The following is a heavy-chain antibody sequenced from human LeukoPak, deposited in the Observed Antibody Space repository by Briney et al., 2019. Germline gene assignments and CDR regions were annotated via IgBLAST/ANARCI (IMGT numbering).Heavy chain of an antibody. J-gene: IGHJ6*02. CDR3: AREGRRGSLNDYGMDV. D-gene: IGHD3-16*01. CDR1: GFTFSSYG. Sequence: GGSLRLSCAASGFTFSSYGMHWVRQAPGKGLEWVAVIWYDGSNKYYADSVKGRFTISRDNSKNTLYLQMNSLRAEDTAVYYCAREGRRGSLNDYGMDVWGQGTTVTVSS. CDR2: IWYDGSNK. V-gene: IGHV3-33*01.